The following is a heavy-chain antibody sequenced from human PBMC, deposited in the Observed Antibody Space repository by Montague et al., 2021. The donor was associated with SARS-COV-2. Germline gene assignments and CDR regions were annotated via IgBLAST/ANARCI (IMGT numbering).Heavy chain of an antibody. CDR1: GGSIDSYY. Sequence: TLSLTCTVSGGSIDSYYWSWLRPPPGKGLEWIGYIYYRGTTNYNPSLESRVTMSVDTSKNQFSLNLSSVTAADTAMYYCARELQYNWFDPWGQGTLVTVSS. CDR3: ARELQYNWFDP. CDR2: IYYRGTT. V-gene: IGHV4-59*01. J-gene: IGHJ5*02. D-gene: IGHD2-21*02.